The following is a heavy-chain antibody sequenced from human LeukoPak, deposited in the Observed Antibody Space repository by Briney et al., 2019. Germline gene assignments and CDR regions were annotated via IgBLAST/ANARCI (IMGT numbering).Heavy chain of an antibody. CDR1: GIIFSSDA. CDR3: AMKAVPRPRLHDAFDF. J-gene: IGHJ3*01. D-gene: IGHD5-24*01. Sequence: GGSLRLSCAASGIIFSSDAMTWVRQAPGKGLEWVSSINGGTTLYAASVEGRFTISRDSSKNTLFLQMNSLRAEDTAVYYCAMKAVPRPRLHDAFDFWGQGTVVSVSS. V-gene: IGHV3-23*01. CDR2: INGGTT.